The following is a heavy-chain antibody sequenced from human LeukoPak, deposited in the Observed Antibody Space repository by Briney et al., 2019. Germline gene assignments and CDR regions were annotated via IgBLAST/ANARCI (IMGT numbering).Heavy chain of an antibody. CDR3: ATTFDDYSNYGGP. Sequence: SETLSLTCSISGGSISSYYWSWIRQPPGKGLEWIGDINHSGNTNYNPSLNYNPSLKSRVTISVDTSKNQFFLKLSSVTAADTAVYYCATTFDDYSNYGGPWGQGTLVTVSS. CDR1: GGSISSYY. CDR2: INHSGNT. J-gene: IGHJ5*02. V-gene: IGHV4-59*01. D-gene: IGHD4-11*01.